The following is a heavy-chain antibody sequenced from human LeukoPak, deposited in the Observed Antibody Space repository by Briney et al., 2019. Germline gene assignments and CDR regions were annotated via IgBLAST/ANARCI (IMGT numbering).Heavy chain of an antibody. D-gene: IGHD2-21*02. CDR1: GGSFSGYY. Sequence: SETLSLTCAVYGGSFSGYYWSWIRQPPGKGLEWIGEINHSGSTNYNPSLKSRVTISVDTSKNQFSLKLSSVTAADTAVYYCARGYRTDCGGDCYYYWGQGTLVTVSS. V-gene: IGHV4-34*01. J-gene: IGHJ4*02. CDR3: ARGYRTDCGGDCYYY. CDR2: INHSGST.